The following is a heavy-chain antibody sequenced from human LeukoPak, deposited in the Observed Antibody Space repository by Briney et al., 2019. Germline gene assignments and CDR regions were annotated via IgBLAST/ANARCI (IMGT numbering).Heavy chain of an antibody. D-gene: IGHD3-10*01. Sequence: PGGSLRLSCAASGFTFNNYLMSWVRQAPGKGLEWVSVPFTGGGRTLYADSVKGRFTISGDTSRTTLYLQMNGLRAEDTAVYYCAKECDYGPGHKFDLWGQGTLVTVSS. V-gene: IGHV3-23*01. J-gene: IGHJ4*02. CDR1: GFTFNNYL. CDR2: PFTGGGRT. CDR3: AKECDYGPGHKFDL.